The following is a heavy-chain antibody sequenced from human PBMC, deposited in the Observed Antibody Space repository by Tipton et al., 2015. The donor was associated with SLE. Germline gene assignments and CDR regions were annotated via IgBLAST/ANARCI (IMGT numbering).Heavy chain of an antibody. D-gene: IGHD3-16*01. J-gene: IGHJ6*03. CDR2: INPSGGGT. CDR1: GYSFTDYY. Sequence: QSGPEVKKTGASVKGSCKASGYSFTDYYMHWVRQAPGQGLEWVGIINPSGGGTSYALKFQGRVTMTRDTFTSTVFMELRSLRSDDTAVYYCARGRRALDYYYYYMDVWGTGTTVSVSS. V-gene: IGHV1-46*01. CDR3: ARGRRALDYYYYYMDV.